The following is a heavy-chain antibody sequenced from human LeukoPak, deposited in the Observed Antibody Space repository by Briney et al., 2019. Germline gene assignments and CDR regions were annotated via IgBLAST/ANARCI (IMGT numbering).Heavy chain of an antibody. CDR2: ISSSGGSAI. CDR1: GFTFISYE. CDR3: ARTDYGMDV. V-gene: IGHV3-48*03. J-gene: IGHJ6*02. Sequence: PGGSLRLSCAASGFTFISYEMNWVRQAPGKGLEWVSYISSSGGSAIYYADSVKGRFTISRGNAKNSLYLQMNSLRAEDTAVYYCARTDYGMDVWGQGTMVTVSS.